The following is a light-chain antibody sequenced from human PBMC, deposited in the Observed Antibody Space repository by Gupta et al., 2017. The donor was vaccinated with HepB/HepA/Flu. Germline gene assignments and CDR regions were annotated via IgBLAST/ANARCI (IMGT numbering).Light chain of an antibody. CDR3: SNSEDTLNSWV. CDR2: YNT. V-gene: IGLV1-47*02. CDR1: RSDIGSNY. J-gene: IGLJ3*02. Sequence: QSVLTQSPSASGTPGQRVTISCSGTRSDIGSNYVYWYQQFHATETKRLMVYNTRRPSGVPARCLSYTAGTYASPQTNVLQSEEEADDYCSNSEDTLNSWVFGGGTRLTVL.